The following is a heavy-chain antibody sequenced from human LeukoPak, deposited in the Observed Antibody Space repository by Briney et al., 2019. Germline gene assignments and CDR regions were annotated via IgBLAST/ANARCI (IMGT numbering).Heavy chain of an antibody. D-gene: IGHD3-3*01. CDR1: GGSFSGYY. V-gene: IGHV4-34*01. CDR3: ASQYYDFWSGYYFSHGLDY. J-gene: IGHJ4*02. CDR2: IYYSGST. Sequence: SETLSLTCAVYGGSFSGYYWSWIRQPPGKGLEWIGSIYYSGSTYYNPSLKSRVTISVDTSKNQFSLKLSSVTAADTAVYYCASQYYDFWSGYYFSHGLDYWGQGTLVTVSS.